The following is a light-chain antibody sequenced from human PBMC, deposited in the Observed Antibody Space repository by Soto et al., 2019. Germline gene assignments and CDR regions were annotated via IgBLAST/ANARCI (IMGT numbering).Light chain of an antibody. CDR1: SSDVGGYNY. Sequence: QSALTQPASVSGSPGQSITLSCTGTSSDVGGYNYVSWYQQHPGKAPKLMIYEVSNRPSGVSNRFSGSKSGNTASLTISGLQGEDEADYYCSSYTSSSIDYVFGSGTKVTVL. J-gene: IGLJ1*01. CDR2: EVS. CDR3: SSYTSSSIDYV. V-gene: IGLV2-14*01.